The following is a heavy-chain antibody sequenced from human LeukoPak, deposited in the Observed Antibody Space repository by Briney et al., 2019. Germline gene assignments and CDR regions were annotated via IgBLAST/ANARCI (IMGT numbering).Heavy chain of an antibody. CDR2: ISSSSSYT. CDR3: ARGGVDIVATIMVDY. D-gene: IGHD5-12*01. J-gene: IGHJ4*02. Sequence: TGGSLRLSCAASGFTFSDYYMSWIRQAPGKGLEWVSYISSSSSYTNYADSVKGRFTISRDNAKNSLYLQMNSLRAEDTVVYYCARGGVDIVATIMVDYWGQGTLVTVSS. CDR1: GFTFSDYY. V-gene: IGHV3-11*05.